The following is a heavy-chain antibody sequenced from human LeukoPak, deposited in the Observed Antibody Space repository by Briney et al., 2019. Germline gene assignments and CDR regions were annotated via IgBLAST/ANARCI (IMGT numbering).Heavy chain of an antibody. CDR3: AREGSSSDNEYNWFDP. D-gene: IGHD6-6*01. J-gene: IGHJ5*02. Sequence: SETLSLTCAVYGGSFSGYYWSWIRQPPGKGLEWIGEINHSGSTNYNPSLKSRVTISVDTSKNQFSLKLSSVTAADTAVYYCAREGSSSDNEYNWFDPWGQETLVTVSS. V-gene: IGHV4-34*01. CDR2: INHSGST. CDR1: GGSFSGYY.